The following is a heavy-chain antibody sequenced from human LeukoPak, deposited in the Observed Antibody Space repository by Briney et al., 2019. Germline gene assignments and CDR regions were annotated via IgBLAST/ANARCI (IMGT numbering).Heavy chain of an antibody. J-gene: IGHJ5*02. V-gene: IGHV4-4*02. CDR2: IYHSGST. D-gene: IGHD3-10*01. CDR3: ARVYYYGSGSYYWFDP. Sequence: PSETLSLTCAVSGXSISSSNWWSWVRQPPGKGLEWIGEIYHSGSTNYNPSLKSRVTTSVDKSKNQFSLKLSSVTAADTAVYYCARVYYYGSGSYYWFDPWGQGTLVTVSS. CDR1: GXSISSSNW.